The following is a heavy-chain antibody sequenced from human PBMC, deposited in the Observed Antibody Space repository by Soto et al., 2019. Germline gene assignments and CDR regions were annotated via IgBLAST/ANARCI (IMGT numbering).Heavy chain of an antibody. J-gene: IGHJ6*02. V-gene: IGHV3-23*01. D-gene: IGHD2-2*02. CDR3: AKDGSDPAAIFYSYYGMDV. CDR2: ISGSGGST. CDR1: GFTFSSYA. Sequence: GGSLRLSCAASGFTFSSYAMSWVRQAPGKGLEWVSAISGSGGSTYYADSGKGRFTISRDNSKNTLYLQMNSLRAEDTAVYYCAKDGSDPAAIFYSYYGMDVWGQGTTVTVSS.